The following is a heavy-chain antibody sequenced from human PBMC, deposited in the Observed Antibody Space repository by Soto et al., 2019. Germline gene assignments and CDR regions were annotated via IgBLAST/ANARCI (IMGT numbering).Heavy chain of an antibody. CDR3: ARVRVRFLEWLGSEG. CDR1: GGTFSSYA. V-gene: IGHV1-69*12. D-gene: IGHD3-3*01. Sequence: QVQLVQSGAEVKKPGSSVKVSCKASGGTFSSYAFSWVRQAPGQGLEWMGGIIPIFGTANYAQKFQGRVTITADESTGTAYMELSRLRSEDTAVYYCARVRVRFLEWLGSEGWGQGTLVTVSS. J-gene: IGHJ4*02. CDR2: IIPIFGTA.